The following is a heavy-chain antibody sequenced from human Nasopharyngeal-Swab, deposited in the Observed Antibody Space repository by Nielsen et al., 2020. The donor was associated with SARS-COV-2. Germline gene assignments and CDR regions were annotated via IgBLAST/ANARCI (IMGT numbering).Heavy chain of an antibody. V-gene: IGHV4-59*01. D-gene: IGHD3-10*01. J-gene: IGHJ4*02. Sequence: WIRQPPGKGLEWIGYLYYSGITNYNPSLMSQVTISIDKSKNQFSLNLSSVNAADTAVYFCAREAYYYGSGTYDSWGQGTLVTVSS. CDR2: LYYSGIT. CDR3: AREAYYYGSGTYDS.